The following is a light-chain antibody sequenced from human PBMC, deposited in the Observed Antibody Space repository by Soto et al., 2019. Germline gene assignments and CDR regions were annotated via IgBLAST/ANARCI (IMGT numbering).Light chain of an antibody. V-gene: IGKV1-39*01. Sequence: DIQMTQSPSSLSASVGDRVTIACRSTQNISNYLNWYQKNPGKAPQVLLYAASSLQSGVPSRFSGSRSGPDFTLTISSLQPADFATYYCQQSYSTPPITFGQGTRLEIK. CDR2: AAS. J-gene: IGKJ5*01. CDR3: QQSYSTPPIT. CDR1: QNISNY.